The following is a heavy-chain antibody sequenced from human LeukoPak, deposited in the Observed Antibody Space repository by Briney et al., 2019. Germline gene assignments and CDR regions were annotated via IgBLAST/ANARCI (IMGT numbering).Heavy chain of an antibody. CDR1: GGTFSSYA. CDR2: IIPILGIA. J-gene: IGHJ3*02. Sequence: ASVKVSCKDSGGTFSSYAISWLRQTPGQGLEWMGRIIPILGIANYAQKVQGRVTITADKSTSTAYMELSSLRSEDTAVYYCARAVYYYDSSGYYNPTGDAFDIWGQGTMVTVSS. D-gene: IGHD3-22*01. CDR3: ARAVYYYDSSGYYNPTGDAFDI. V-gene: IGHV1-69*04.